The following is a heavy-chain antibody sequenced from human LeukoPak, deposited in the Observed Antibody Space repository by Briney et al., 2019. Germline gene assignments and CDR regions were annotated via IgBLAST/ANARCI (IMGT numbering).Heavy chain of an antibody. V-gene: IGHV1-2*02. CDR2: INPNSGGT. Sequence: APVKVSCKAAGYTFTAYYIHWVRQAPGQGLEWMGWINPNSGGTDYAQNFQGRVTLTRDTSITTAYMELSRLRSDDTAVYYCAKARGLYCSSISCYDCDVWGKGTTVTVSS. CDR3: AKARGLYCSSISCYDCDV. D-gene: IGHD2-2*01. J-gene: IGHJ6*04. CDR1: GYTFTAYY.